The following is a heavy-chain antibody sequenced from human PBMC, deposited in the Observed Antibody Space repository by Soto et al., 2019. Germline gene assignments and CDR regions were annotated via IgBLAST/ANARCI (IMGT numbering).Heavy chain of an antibody. CDR3: ARGYSSSWYRTYYYYGMEV. CDR1: GGSFSGYY. CDR2: INHSGST. Sequence: SETLSLTCAVYGGSFSGYYWSWIRQPPGKGLEWIGEINHSGSTNYNPSLKSRVTISVDTSKNQFSLKLSSVTAADTAVYYCARGYSSSWYRTYYYYGMEVWGQGTTVTVS. V-gene: IGHV4-34*01. D-gene: IGHD6-13*01. J-gene: IGHJ6*02.